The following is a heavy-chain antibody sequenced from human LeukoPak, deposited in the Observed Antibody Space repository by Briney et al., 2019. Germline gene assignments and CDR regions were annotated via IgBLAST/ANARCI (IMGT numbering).Heavy chain of an antibody. J-gene: IGHJ6*03. CDR1: GFTFSSYE. V-gene: IGHV3-48*03. D-gene: IGHD3-10*01. Sequence: QTGGSLRLSCAASGFTFSSYEMNWVRQAPGKGLEWVSYISSSGSTRYYADSVKGRFTTSRDNSKNTLYLQMHSLSAQDPAVYYCAKDPTYYYGSGSYFPAGYYDYFYIDVWGKGTTVTISS. CDR2: ISSSGSTR. CDR3: AKDPTYYYGSGSYFPAGYYDYFYIDV.